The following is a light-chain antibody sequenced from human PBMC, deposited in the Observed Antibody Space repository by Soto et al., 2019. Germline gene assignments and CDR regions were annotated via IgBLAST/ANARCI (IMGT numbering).Light chain of an antibody. V-gene: IGKV3-20*01. CDR1: QSVSSSY. CDR3: QQYGSSPPT. CDR2: GAF. J-gene: IGKJ2*01. Sequence: EIVLTQSPGTLSLSPGERATLSCRASQSVSSSYLAWYQQKPGQAPRLLIYGAFTRATGIPDRFSGSGSGTDFCLTISRLEPEDFAVYICQQYGSSPPTFGQGTKLEIK.